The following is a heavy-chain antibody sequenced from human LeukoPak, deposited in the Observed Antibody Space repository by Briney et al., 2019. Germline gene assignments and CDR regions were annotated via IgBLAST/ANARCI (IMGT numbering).Heavy chain of an antibody. CDR3: ASSYYYDSGSYLGLGY. V-gene: IGHV4-39*07. J-gene: IGHJ4*02. CDR1: GGSISSNNYN. Sequence: SETLSLTCTVSGGSISSNNYNWGWIRQPPGKGLEWIGNIYYSGSTYYNPSLKSRVTISVDKSKNQFSLKLSSVTAADTAVYYCASSYYYDSGSYLGLGYWGQGTLVTVSS. D-gene: IGHD3-10*01. CDR2: IYYSGST.